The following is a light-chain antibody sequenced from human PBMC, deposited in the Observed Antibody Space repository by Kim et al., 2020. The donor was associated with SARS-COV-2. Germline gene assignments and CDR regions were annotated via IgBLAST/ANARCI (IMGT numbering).Light chain of an antibody. CDR2: EVS. Sequence: QSALTQPASVSGSPGQSITISCTGTSSDVGSYNLVSWYQQHPGKAPKLMIYEVSKRPSGVSNRFSGSKSGNTASLTISGLQAEDEADYYCCSYAGSSTYVFGTDQGHRP. CDR1: SSDVGSYNL. V-gene: IGLV2-23*02. J-gene: IGLJ1*01. CDR3: CSYAGSSTYV.